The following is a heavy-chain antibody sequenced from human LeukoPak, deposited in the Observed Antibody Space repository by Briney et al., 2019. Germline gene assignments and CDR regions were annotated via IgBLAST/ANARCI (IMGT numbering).Heavy chain of an antibody. Sequence: GGSLRLSCAASGFTFSSYGMHWVRQAPGKGLEWVAFIRYDGSNKYYADSVKGRFTISRDNAKNSLYLQMNSLRAEDTAVYYCARDLGYDSTGVYYFDYWGQGTLVTVSS. CDR2: IRYDGSNK. CDR1: GFTFSSYG. D-gene: IGHD3-22*01. J-gene: IGHJ4*02. CDR3: ARDLGYDSTGVYYFDY. V-gene: IGHV3-30*02.